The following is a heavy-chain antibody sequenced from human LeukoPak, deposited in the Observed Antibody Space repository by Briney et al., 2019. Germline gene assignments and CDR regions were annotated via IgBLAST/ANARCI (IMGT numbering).Heavy chain of an antibody. CDR1: GYTFTSYA. CDR2: INAGNGNT. CDR3: ASGGGSYLYYFDY. D-gene: IGHD1-26*01. Sequence: VASVKVSCKASGYTFTSYAMHWVRQAPGQRLEWMGWINAGNGNTKYSQKFQGRVTITRDTSASTAYMELSSLRSEDTAVYYCASGGGSYLYYFDYWGQGTLVTVSS. V-gene: IGHV1-3*01. J-gene: IGHJ4*02.